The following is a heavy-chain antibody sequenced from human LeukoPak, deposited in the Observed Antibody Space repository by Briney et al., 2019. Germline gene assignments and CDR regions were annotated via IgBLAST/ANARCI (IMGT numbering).Heavy chain of an antibody. CDR1: GFTFSSYS. CDR3: ARPGPTTDYFDY. J-gene: IGHJ4*02. Sequence: GGSLRLSCAASGFTFSSYSMNWVRQAPGKGLEWVSSISSSSSYIYYADSVKGRFTISRDNAKNSLYLQMNSLRAEDTAVYYCARPGPTTDYFDYWGQGTLVTVSS. D-gene: IGHD4-17*01. CDR2: ISSSSSYI. V-gene: IGHV3-21*01.